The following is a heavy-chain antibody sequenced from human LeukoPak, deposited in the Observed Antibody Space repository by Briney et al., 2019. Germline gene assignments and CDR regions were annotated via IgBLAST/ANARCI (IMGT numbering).Heavy chain of an antibody. CDR1: GFTFSSYA. CDR3: AKGSAFDFWSGYDGMDV. CDR2: ISGSGGST. J-gene: IGHJ6*02. V-gene: IGHV3-23*01. Sequence: GGSLRLSCAASGFTFSSYAMSWVRQAPGKGLEWVPAISGSGGSTYYADSVKGRFTISRDNSKNTLYLQMNSLRAEDTAVYYCAKGSAFDFWSGYDGMDVWGQGTTVTVSS. D-gene: IGHD3-3*01.